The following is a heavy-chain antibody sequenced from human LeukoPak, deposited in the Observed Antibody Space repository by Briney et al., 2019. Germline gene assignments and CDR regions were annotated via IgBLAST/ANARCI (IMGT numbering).Heavy chain of an antibody. V-gene: IGHV3-9*01. CDR3: ARDLRDGYNSPSPSY. CDR2: ISWNSGSL. CDR1: GFTFDEYA. Sequence: PGRSLRLSCAASGFTFDEYAMHWVRQAPGKGLEWVSGISWNSGSLGYADSVKGRFTISRDNAKNSLYLQMNSLRAEDTAVYYCARDLRDGYNSPSPSYWGQGTLVTVSS. D-gene: IGHD5-24*01. J-gene: IGHJ4*02.